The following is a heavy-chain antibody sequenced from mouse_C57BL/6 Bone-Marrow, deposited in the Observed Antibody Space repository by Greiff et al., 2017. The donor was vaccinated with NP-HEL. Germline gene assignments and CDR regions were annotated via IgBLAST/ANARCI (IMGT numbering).Heavy chain of an antibody. D-gene: IGHD3-1*01. CDR3: VRHGLFFDY. Sequence: EVKLLESGGGLVQPKGSLKLSCAASGFSFNTYAMNWVRKAPGKGLEWVARIRSKSNNYATYYADSVKDRFTISRDDSESMLYLQMNNLKTEDTAMYYCVRHGLFFDYWGQGTTLTVSS. CDR2: IRSKSNNYAT. J-gene: IGHJ2*01. V-gene: IGHV10-1*01. CDR1: GFSFNTYA.